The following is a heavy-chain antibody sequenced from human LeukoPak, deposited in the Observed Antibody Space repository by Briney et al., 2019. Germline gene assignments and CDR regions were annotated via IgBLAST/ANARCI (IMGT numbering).Heavy chain of an antibody. CDR3: ARMASFLEWLLPSYYFDY. Sequence: ASVKVSCKASGYTFTSYGISWVRQAPGQGLKWMGWISAYNGNTNYAQKIQGRVTMTTDTSTSTAYVELRSLRSDDTAVYYCARMASFLEWLLPSYYFDYWGQGTLVTVSS. CDR1: GYTFTSYG. J-gene: IGHJ4*02. V-gene: IGHV1-18*01. D-gene: IGHD3-3*01. CDR2: ISAYNGNT.